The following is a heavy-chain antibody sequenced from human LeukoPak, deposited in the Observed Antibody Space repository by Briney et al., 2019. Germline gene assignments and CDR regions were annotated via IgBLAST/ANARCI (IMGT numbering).Heavy chain of an antibody. Sequence: SVKVSCKASGFTFTNSAVQWVRQARGQRLEWIGWIVAGSGNTNYAQKFQERVTITRDMSTSTAYMELSSLRSEDTAVYYCAADRPSAYCGGDCLDYWGQGTLVTVSS. V-gene: IGHV1-58*01. J-gene: IGHJ4*02. CDR3: AADRPSAYCGGDCLDY. CDR1: GFTFTNSA. CDR2: IVAGSGNT. D-gene: IGHD2-21*02.